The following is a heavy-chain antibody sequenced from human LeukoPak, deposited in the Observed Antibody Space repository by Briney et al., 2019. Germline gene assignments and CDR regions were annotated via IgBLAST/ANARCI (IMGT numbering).Heavy chain of an antibody. V-gene: IGHV3-53*01. CDR1: GFSVSDYF. CDR2: MARGGVT. CDR3: ARDSFDDYSQIDY. J-gene: IGHJ4*02. D-gene: IGHD4-11*01. Sequence: GGSLRLSCAASGFSVSDYFMAWVRQAPGKGLQWVSHMARGGVTEDGDSVKGRFTVSRDTSRNIFFLQMNNLRAEDTAMYYCARDSFDDYSQIDYWGQGTLVTVSS.